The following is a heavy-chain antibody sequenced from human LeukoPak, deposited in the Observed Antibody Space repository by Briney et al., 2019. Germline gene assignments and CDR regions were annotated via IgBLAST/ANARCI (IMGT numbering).Heavy chain of an antibody. Sequence: PGGSLRLSCVPSGFAVGSNMSWVRQAPGKGLEWVSLIYSGGAIRYADSVKGRFTISRDSSKNTLFLQMNDLTVEDTARYYCARRPGNWGQGILVTVSS. J-gene: IGHJ4*02. CDR3: ARRPGN. V-gene: IGHV3-53*01. D-gene: IGHD1-14*01. CDR2: IYSGGAI. CDR1: GFAVGSN.